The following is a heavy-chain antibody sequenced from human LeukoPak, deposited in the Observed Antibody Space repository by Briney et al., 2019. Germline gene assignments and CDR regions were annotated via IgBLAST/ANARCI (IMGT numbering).Heavy chain of an antibody. Sequence: GASVKVSCKASGYTFTGYYMHWVRLAPGQGLEWMGWVNPNSGGTNYAQKFQGRVIVTRDTSIGTAYMELTGLRSDDTAVYYCARNLLPRRIAATNTRANWFDPWGQGTLVTVSS. J-gene: IGHJ5*02. CDR2: VNPNSGGT. CDR1: GYTFTGYY. V-gene: IGHV1-2*02. CDR3: ARNLLPRRIAATNTRANWFDP. D-gene: IGHD6-13*01.